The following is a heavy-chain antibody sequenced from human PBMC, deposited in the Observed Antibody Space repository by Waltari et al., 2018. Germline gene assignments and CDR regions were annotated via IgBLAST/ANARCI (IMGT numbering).Heavy chain of an antibody. CDR3: ASHLEDFYYYMDV. Sequence: EVQLVESGGGMVKPGGSLGLSCAASGSSFNAYTMNWVRQTPEKDLEWVSSIGRSSTYTYYADSVKGRFTISRDNAANSLYLEMNALRPEDTAVYYCASHLEDFYYYMDVWGKGTTVTVSS. CDR1: GSSFNAYT. CDR2: IGRSSTYT. V-gene: IGHV3-21*06. J-gene: IGHJ6*03.